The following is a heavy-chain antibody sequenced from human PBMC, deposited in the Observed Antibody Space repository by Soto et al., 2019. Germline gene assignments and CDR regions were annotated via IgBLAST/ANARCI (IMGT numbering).Heavy chain of an antibody. D-gene: IGHD1-7*01. CDR2: IYRTGST. Sequence: PSETLSLTCAVSGGSFTSNNWWTWVRQPPGQGLEWIGEIYRTGSTNYNPSLKSRVTISLDKSENQFSLKVTSLTAADTAVYYCSSRDPGTSVDYWGQGTLVTVSS. V-gene: IGHV4-4*02. CDR3: SSRDPGTSVDY. J-gene: IGHJ4*02. CDR1: GGSFTSNNW.